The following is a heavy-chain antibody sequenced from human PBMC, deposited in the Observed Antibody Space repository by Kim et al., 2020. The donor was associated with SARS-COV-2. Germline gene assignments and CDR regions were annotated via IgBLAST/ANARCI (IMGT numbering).Heavy chain of an antibody. V-gene: IGHV3-7*05. D-gene: IGHD6-13*01. Sequence: GGSLRLSCAASGFTFSSYWMSWVRQAPGKGLEWVANIKQDGSEKYYVDSVKSRFTISRDNAKNSLYLQMNSLRAEDTAVYYCARKVGSSSGSWFDPWGQGPLVTVSS. J-gene: IGHJ5*02. CDR1: GFTFSSYW. CDR3: ARKVGSSSGSWFDP. CDR2: IKQDGSEK.